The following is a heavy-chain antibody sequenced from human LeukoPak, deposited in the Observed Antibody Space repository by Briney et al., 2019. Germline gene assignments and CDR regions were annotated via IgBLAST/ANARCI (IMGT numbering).Heavy chain of an antibody. CDR3: ARESGTYYDFWSGYYTTGWFDP. D-gene: IGHD3-3*01. Sequence: PGGSLRLSCAASGFTFSSYEMNWVRQAPGKGLEWVSYISSSGSTIYYADSVKGRFTISRDNSKNTLYLQMNSLRAEDTAVYYCARESGTYYDFWSGYYTTGWFDPWGQGTLVTVSS. CDR1: GFTFSSYE. V-gene: IGHV3-48*03. J-gene: IGHJ5*02. CDR2: ISSSGSTI.